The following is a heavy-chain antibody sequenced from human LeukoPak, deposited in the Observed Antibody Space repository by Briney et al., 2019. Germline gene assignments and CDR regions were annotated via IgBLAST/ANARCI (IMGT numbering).Heavy chain of an antibody. V-gene: IGHV4-30-2*01. D-gene: IGHD3-10*01. CDR3: ARSRQASGLFSS. CDR2: ISDRGPA. J-gene: IGHJ5*02. CDR1: GDSISSGDYY. Sequence: PSQTLSLTCTVSGDSISSGDYYWSWIRQPPGKGLEWIGYISDRGPAYYNPSLKSRFTISVDRPKNQFFLNVTSLTAADTAVYYCARSRQASGLFSSWGQGAPVFVSS.